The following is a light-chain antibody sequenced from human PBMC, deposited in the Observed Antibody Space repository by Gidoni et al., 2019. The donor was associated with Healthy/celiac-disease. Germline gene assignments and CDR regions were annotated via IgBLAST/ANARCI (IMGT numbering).Light chain of an antibody. CDR3: CSYAGSSTFERV. Sequence: QSALTQPASVSGSPGQSIPISCTGTSSDVGSYNLVSWYQQHPGKAPKLMIYEVSKRPSGVSNRFSGSKSGNTASLTISGLQAEDEADYYCCSYAGSSTFERVFGGGTKLTGL. J-gene: IGLJ2*01. V-gene: IGLV2-23*02. CDR2: EVS. CDR1: SSDVGSYNL.